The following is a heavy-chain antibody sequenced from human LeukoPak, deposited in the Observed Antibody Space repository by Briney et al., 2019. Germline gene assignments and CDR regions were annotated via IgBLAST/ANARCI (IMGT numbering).Heavy chain of an antibody. Sequence: SGTLSLSCAAYGGSFSGYYWSWISQPPGKGLEWIEEINHSGSTNYNPSLKSRVTMSLDTSKNPFSLKLRSVTAADTAVYYCTTNDFWNEDDYWGQGTLVTVSS. CDR2: INHSGST. CDR3: TTNDFWNEDDY. V-gene: IGHV4-34*01. CDR1: GGSFSGYY. D-gene: IGHD3-3*01. J-gene: IGHJ4*02.